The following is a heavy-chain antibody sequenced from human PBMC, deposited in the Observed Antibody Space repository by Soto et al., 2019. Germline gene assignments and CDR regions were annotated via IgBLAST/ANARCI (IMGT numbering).Heavy chain of an antibody. CDR3: ARDTGRLVPYYYYGMDV. V-gene: IGHV1-18*01. Sequence: ASVKVSCKASGYTFTSYGISWVRQAHGQGLEWMGWISAYNGNTNYAQKLQGRVTMTTDTSTSTAYMELRSLRSDDTAVYYCARDTGRLVPYYYYGMDVWGQGTTVTVSS. CDR1: GYTFTSYG. D-gene: IGHD6-6*01. J-gene: IGHJ6*02. CDR2: ISAYNGNT.